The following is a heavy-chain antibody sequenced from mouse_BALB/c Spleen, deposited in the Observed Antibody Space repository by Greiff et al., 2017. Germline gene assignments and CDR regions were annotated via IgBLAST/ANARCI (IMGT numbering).Heavy chain of an antibody. CDR1: GFSLTSYG. Sequence: VQVVESGPGLVAPSQSLSLTCTVSGFSLTSYGVHWVRQTPGKGLEWLGVIWAGGSTNYNSALMSRLSISKDNSKSQVFLKMNSLQTDDTAMYYCAREGDYDEGNAMDYWGQGTSVTVSS. V-gene: IGHV2-9*02. D-gene: IGHD2-4*01. CDR2: IWAGGST. CDR3: AREGDYDEGNAMDY. J-gene: IGHJ4*01.